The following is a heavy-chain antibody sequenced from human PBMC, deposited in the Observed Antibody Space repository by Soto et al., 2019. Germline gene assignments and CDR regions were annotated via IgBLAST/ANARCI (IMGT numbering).Heavy chain of an antibody. Sequence: SETLSLTCAVYGGSFSGYYWSWIRQPPGKGLEWIGEINHSGSTNYNPSLKSRVTISVDTSKNQFSLKLSSVTAADTAVYYCARRRIGYCSGGSCYANAFDIWGQGTMVTVSS. CDR1: GGSFSGYY. V-gene: IGHV4-34*01. J-gene: IGHJ3*02. D-gene: IGHD2-15*01. CDR2: INHSGST. CDR3: ARRRIGYCSGGSCYANAFDI.